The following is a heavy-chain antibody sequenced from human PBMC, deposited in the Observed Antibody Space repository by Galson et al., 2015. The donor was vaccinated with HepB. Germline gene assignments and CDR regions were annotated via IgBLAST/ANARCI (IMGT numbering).Heavy chain of an antibody. CDR3: ARDGVGATFYYYYYMDV. CDR2: ISSSSSTI. CDR1: GFTFSSYS. D-gene: IGHD1-26*01. Sequence: SLRLSCAASGFTFSSYSMHWVRQAPGKGLEWVSYISSSSSTIYYADSVKGRFTISRDNAKNSLYLQMNSLRDEDTAVYYCARDGVGATFYYYYYMDVWGQVTTGTVSS. J-gene: IGHJ6*03. V-gene: IGHV3-48*02.